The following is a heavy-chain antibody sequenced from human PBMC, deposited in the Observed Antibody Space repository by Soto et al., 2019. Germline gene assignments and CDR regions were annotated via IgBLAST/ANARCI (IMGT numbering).Heavy chain of an antibody. D-gene: IGHD6-13*01. Sequence: SETLFLTCSVSGGSISSRESYWGWIRQPPGKGLEWIGTIYFSGSTYYNPSLKSRVTLSVDTSMNQFSLQLSSVTAADTAVYYCARHWGRGAAGTCYNWGQGTLVTVSS. CDR3: ARHWGRGAAGTCYN. J-gene: IGHJ4*02. CDR2: IYFSGST. V-gene: IGHV4-39*01. CDR1: GGSISSRESY.